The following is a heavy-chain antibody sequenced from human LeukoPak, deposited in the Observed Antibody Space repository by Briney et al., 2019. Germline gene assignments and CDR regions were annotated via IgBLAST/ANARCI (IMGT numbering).Heavy chain of an antibody. CDR1: GFTFSSYS. V-gene: IGHV3-48*01. J-gene: IGHJ6*03. CDR2: ISSSSSTI. CDR3: ARGPYCSSTSCYPYYYYMDV. D-gene: IGHD2-2*01. Sequence: GGSLRLSCAASGFTFSSYSMNWVRQAPGKGLEWVSYISSSSSTIYYADSVKGRFTISRDNAKNSLYLQMNSLRAEDTAVYYCARGPYCSSTSCYPYYYYMDVWGKGTTVTVSS.